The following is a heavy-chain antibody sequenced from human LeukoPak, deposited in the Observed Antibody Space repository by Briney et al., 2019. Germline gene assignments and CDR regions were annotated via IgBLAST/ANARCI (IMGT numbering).Heavy chain of an antibody. Sequence: ASVKVSCKVSGYMFTELSMHWVRQAPGKGLEWMGGFDPEDGETIYAQKFQGRVTMTEDTSTNTAYMELSSLRSEDTAVYYCATPYYYDSSGYSDSFDYWGQGTLVTVSS. CDR1: GYMFTELS. D-gene: IGHD3-22*01. J-gene: IGHJ4*02. V-gene: IGHV1-24*01. CDR3: ATPYYYDSSGYSDSFDY. CDR2: FDPEDGET.